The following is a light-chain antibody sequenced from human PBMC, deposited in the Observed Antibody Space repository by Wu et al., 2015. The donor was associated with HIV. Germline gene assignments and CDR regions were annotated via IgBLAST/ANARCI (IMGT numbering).Light chain of an antibody. CDR2: SAS. CDR3: QQYYNYPRA. V-gene: IGKV1-8*01. Sequence: AIRMTQFPSSLSASTGDRVTITCRASQHISDSLAWYQQKPAKAPKLLISSASTLQSGVPSRFNGSGSGTHFTLTINCLQSEDFASYYCQQYYNYPRAFGQGTKLDIK. J-gene: IGKJ2*01. CDR1: QHISDS.